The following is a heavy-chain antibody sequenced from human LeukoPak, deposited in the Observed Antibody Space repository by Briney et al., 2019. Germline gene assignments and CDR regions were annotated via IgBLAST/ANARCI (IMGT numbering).Heavy chain of an antibody. V-gene: IGHV1-18*01. J-gene: IGHJ5*02. CDR1: GYIFTSYV. Sequence: ASVKVSFKASGYIFTSYVISWVGQAPAQGLVWMGWISAYNGSTNYAHKLKGRVTMTTDKSTSTAYMELKSLRSDDTAVYYCARGRLGSKNWFDPWGQGTLVTVSS. CDR2: ISAYNGST. CDR3: ARGRLGSKNWFDP. D-gene: IGHD2-2*01.